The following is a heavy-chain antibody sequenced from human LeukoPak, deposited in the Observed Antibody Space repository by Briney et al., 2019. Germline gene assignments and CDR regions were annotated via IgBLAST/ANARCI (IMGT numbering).Heavy chain of an antibody. D-gene: IGHD6-6*01. CDR2: INAGNGNT. V-gene: IGHV1-3*01. CDR3: ARERGSQIVPFDP. J-gene: IGHJ5*02. CDR1: GYAFTSYA. Sequence: ASVKVSCKASGYAFTSYAMHWVRQAPGQRLEWMGWINAGNGNTKYSQKFQGRVTITRDTSASTAYMELSSLRSEDTAVYYCARERGSQIVPFDPWGQGTLVTVSS.